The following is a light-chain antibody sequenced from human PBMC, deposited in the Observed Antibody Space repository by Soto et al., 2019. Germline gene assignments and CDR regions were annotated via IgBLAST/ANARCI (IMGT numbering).Light chain of an antibody. J-gene: IGKJ5*01. CDR1: QSISSY. V-gene: IGKV1-39*01. CDR3: QQRSNWPIT. Sequence: DIQMTQSPSSLSASVGDRVTITCRASQSISSYLNWYQQKPGKAPKLLIYAASSLQSGVPSRFSGSGSGTDFTLTISSLEPEDFAVYYCQQRSNWPITFGQGTRLE. CDR2: AAS.